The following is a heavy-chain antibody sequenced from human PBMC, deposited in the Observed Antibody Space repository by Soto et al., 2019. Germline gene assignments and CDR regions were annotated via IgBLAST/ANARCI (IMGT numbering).Heavy chain of an antibody. J-gene: IGHJ6*03. D-gene: IGHD7-27*01. CDR2: ISSSSSYI. V-gene: IGHV3-21*01. CDR3: ARPWGHYYYYYYMDV. CDR1: GFTFSSYS. Sequence: EVQLVESGGGLVKPGGSLRLSCAASGFTFSSYSMNWVRQAPGKGLEWVSSISSSSSYIYYADSVKGRFTISRDNAKNSLYLQMNSLRAEDTAVYYCARPWGHYYYYYYMDVWGKGTTVTV.